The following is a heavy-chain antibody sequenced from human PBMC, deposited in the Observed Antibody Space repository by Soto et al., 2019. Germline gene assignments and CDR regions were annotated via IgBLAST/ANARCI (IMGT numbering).Heavy chain of an antibody. V-gene: IGHV4-34*01. Sequence: QVQLQQWGAGPLKPSETLSLTCAVYGGSFSGYYWIWIRQPPGKGLEWIGEITHSGSTNYNPSLKSRVSISVDTANTQFSLKLTSVTAADTAVYYCARAGFGPGFYSVDVWGKGTTVTVSS. CDR1: GGSFSGYY. CDR2: ITHSGST. CDR3: ARAGFGPGFYSVDV. J-gene: IGHJ6*03. D-gene: IGHD3-10*01.